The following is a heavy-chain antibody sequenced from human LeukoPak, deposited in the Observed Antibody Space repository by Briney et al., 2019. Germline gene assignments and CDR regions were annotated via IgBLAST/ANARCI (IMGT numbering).Heavy chain of an antibody. V-gene: IGHV1-69*05. J-gene: IGHJ6*02. CDR1: GGTFSSYA. Sequence: GASVKVSCKASGGTFSSYAISWVRQAPGQGLEWMGGIIPIFGTAHYAQKFQGRVTITTDESTSTAYMELSSLRSEDTAVYYCAKERANTDDYYGMDVWGQGTTVTFSS. CDR3: AKERANTDDYYGMDV. CDR2: IIPIFGTA.